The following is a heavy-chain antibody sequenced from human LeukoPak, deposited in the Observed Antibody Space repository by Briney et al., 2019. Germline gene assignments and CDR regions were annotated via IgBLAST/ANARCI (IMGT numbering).Heavy chain of an antibody. CDR3: ARDFVVPAAMSEWYSDL. J-gene: IGHJ2*01. V-gene: IGHV4-59*01. D-gene: IGHD2-2*01. CDR2: IYYSGST. Sequence: PSETLSLTCTVSGGSISSYYWSWIRQPPGKGLEWIGYIYYSGSTNYNPSLKSRVTISVDTSKNQFSLRLSSVTAADTAVYYCARDFVVPAAMSEWYSDLWGRGTLVTVSS. CDR1: GGSISSYY.